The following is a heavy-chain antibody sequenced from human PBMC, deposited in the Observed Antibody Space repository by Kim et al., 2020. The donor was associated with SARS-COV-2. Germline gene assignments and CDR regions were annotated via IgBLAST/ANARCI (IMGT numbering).Heavy chain of an antibody. CDR3: ASTNYYDSSGYSPFDY. Sequence: SETLSLTCSVSGGSISSSSYYWGWIRQPPGKGLEWIGSIYYSGSTYYNPSLKSRVTISVVTSKNQFSLKLSSVTAADTAVYYCASTNYYDSSGYSPFDYWGQGTLVTVSS. J-gene: IGHJ4*02. D-gene: IGHD3-22*01. CDR2: IYYSGST. CDR1: GGSISSSSYY. V-gene: IGHV4-39*07.